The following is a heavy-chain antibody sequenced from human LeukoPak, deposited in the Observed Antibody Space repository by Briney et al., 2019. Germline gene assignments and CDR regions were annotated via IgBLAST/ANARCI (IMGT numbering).Heavy chain of an antibody. Sequence: PGGSLRLSCAASGFTVTDYAMTWVRQAPGKGLEWVSSISASGGMTYYADSVKGRFTVSRHNSKNTLYLQMNSLTAADTAVYYCAKDRSIGTYYTFDHWGQGALVTVSS. V-gene: IGHV3-23*01. CDR3: AKDRSIGTYYTFDH. CDR1: GFTVTDYA. D-gene: IGHD1-26*01. J-gene: IGHJ4*02. CDR2: ISASGGMT.